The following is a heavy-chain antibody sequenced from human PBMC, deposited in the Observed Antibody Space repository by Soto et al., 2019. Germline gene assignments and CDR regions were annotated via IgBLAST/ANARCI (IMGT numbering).Heavy chain of an antibody. J-gene: IGHJ4*02. V-gene: IGHV2-5*01. CDR1: GFSLSTTGVG. D-gene: IGHD3-16*01. CDR2: IYWHDDK. CDR3: AHRGGATVGLYYFDY. Sequence: SGPTLVNPTQTLTLTCTFSGFSLSTTGVGVSWIRQPPGKALEWLALIYWHDDKRYSSSLESRLTITKDTSKNQVVLTMTNMDPVDTATYYCAHRGGATVGLYYFDYCVQGALVTVSS.